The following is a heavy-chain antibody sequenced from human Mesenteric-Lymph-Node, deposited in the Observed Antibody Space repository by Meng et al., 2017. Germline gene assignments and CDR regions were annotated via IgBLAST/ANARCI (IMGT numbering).Heavy chain of an antibody. CDR1: GYTFTSYD. CDR3: ARFRPLYADFDY. J-gene: IGHJ4*02. CDR2: INAGNGNT. Sequence: ASVKVSCKASGYTFTSYDINWMRQAPGQRLEWMGWINAGNGNTKYSQKFQGRVTITRDTSASTAYMELSSLRSEDTAVYYCARFRPLYADFDYWGQGTLVTVSS. V-gene: IGHV1-3*01. D-gene: IGHD3-3*01.